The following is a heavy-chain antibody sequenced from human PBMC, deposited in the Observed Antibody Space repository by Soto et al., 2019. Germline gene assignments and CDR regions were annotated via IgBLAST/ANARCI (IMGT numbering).Heavy chain of an antibody. CDR3: AKFGMATTKRSPPYYIDY. J-gene: IGHJ4*02. V-gene: IGHV3-23*01. Sequence: PGGSLRLSCAASGFTFSSYAMSWVRQAPGKGLEWVSSISGSGGGTYYADSVKGRFTFSRDNSKNTLYLQMNSLRAEDTAVYYCAKFGMATTKRSPPYYIDYWGQGALDTVSS. D-gene: IGHD1-1*01. CDR1: GFTFSSYA. CDR2: ISGSGGGT.